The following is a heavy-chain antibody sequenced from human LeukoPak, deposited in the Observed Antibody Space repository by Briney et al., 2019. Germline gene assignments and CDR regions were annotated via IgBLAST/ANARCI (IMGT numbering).Heavy chain of an antibody. Sequence: GGSLRLSCAASGFTFSSHSMLWVRQAPGKGLEWVALISNDGSRKYYADSVKGRFTISRDNSKNTLYPQMNSLRAEDTAVYYCARDSVPPGAFDYWGQGTLVTVSS. CDR2: ISNDGSRK. V-gene: IGHV3-30*04. CDR3: ARDSVPPGAFDY. J-gene: IGHJ4*02. CDR1: GFTFSSHS. D-gene: IGHD3-10*01.